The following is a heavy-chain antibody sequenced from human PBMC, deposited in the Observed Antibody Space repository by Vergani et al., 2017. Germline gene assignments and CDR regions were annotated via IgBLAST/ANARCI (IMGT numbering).Heavy chain of an antibody. J-gene: IGHJ3*02. CDR2: IYTSGRT. V-gene: IGHV4-61*02. Sequence: QVQLQESGPGLVKPSQTLSLTCTVSGGSISSGTYYWSWIRQPAGKALEWIGRIYTSGRTYYNPSLKSRVTISINTSKNQFSLKLSSVTAADTAMYFCARVDDHFDRSGYYGSDAFDIWGQGTMVTVSS. CDR3: ARVDDHFDRSGYYGSDAFDI. CDR1: GGSISSGTYY. D-gene: IGHD3-22*01.